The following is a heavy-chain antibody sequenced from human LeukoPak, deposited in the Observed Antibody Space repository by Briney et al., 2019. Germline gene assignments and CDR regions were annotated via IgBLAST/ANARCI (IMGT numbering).Heavy chain of an antibody. D-gene: IGHD2-2*01. Sequence: GGSLRLSCAASGFVFSSYSMNWVRQAPGKGLEWVSSISSSSSYIYYADSVKGRFTISRDNAKNSLYLQMNSLRAEDTAVYYCARADSCSSTTCYLFDYWGQGTLVTVSS. J-gene: IGHJ4*02. V-gene: IGHV3-21*01. CDR2: ISSSSSYI. CDR1: GFVFSSYS. CDR3: ARADSCSSTTCYLFDY.